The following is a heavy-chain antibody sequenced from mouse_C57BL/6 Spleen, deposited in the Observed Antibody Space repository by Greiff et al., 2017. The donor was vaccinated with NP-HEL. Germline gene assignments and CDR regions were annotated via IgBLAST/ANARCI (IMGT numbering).Heavy chain of an antibody. V-gene: IGHV1-69*01. Sequence: VQLQQPGAELVMPGASVKLSCKASGYTFTSYWMHWVKQRPGQGLEWIGEIDPSDSYTNYNQKFKGKSTLTVDKSSSTAYMQLSSLTSEDSAVYYCARGGLAYWGQGTLVTVSA. CDR3: ARGGLAY. CDR1: GYTFTSYW. CDR2: IDPSDSYT. J-gene: IGHJ3*01.